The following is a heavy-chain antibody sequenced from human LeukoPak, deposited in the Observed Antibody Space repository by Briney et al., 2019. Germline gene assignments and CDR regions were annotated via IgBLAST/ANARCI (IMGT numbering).Heavy chain of an antibody. CDR1: GFAFSTSW. J-gene: IGHJ4*02. Sequence: PGGSLRLSCAASGFAFSTSWMTWVRQAPGKGLEWVANIKQDGSDKYYVDSVKGRFTISRDNAKNSLYLQMDSLRAEDTAVYYCAKEIPHPNYDFWSGCPDYWGQGTLVTVSS. D-gene: IGHD3-3*01. CDR2: IKQDGSDK. V-gene: IGHV3-7*01. CDR3: AKEIPHPNYDFWSGCPDY.